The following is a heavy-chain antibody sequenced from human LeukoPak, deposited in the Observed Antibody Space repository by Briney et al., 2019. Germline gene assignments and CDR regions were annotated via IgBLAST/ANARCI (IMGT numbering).Heavy chain of an antibody. V-gene: IGHV3-43D*03. D-gene: IGHD6-13*01. Sequence: GGSLRLSCATSGFTFDDYAMHWVRQAPGKGLEWVSLISWDGGSTYYADSVKGRFTISRDNSKNSLYLQMNSLRAEDTALYYCAKVGIAAAPSWYFDLWGRGTLVTVSS. CDR1: GFTFDDYA. CDR2: ISWDGGST. J-gene: IGHJ2*01. CDR3: AKVGIAAAPSWYFDL.